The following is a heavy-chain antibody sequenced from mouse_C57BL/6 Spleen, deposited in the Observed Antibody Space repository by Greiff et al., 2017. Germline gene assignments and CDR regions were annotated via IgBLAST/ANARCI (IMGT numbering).Heavy chain of an antibody. V-gene: IGHV1-54*01. CDR3: ARGTTVVEDWYFDV. Sequence: QVQLKQPGAELVRPGTSVKVSCKASGYAFTNYLIEWVKQRPGQGLEWIGVINPGSGGTNYNEKFKGKATLTADKSSSTAYMQLSSLTSEDSAVYFCARGTTVVEDWYFDVWGTGTTVTVSS. D-gene: IGHD1-1*01. CDR2: INPGSGGT. J-gene: IGHJ1*03. CDR1: GYAFTNYL.